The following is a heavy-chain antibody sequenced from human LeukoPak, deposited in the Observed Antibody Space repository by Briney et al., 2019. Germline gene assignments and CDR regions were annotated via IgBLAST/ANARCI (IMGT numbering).Heavy chain of an antibody. CDR3: ARVTRVRGVMGWFDP. CDR1: GGSFSGYS. V-gene: IGHV4-34*01. Sequence: AESLSLTCAVYGGSFSGYSWSWLRQPPGKGLEWLGEINHSGSTTHHPSLKSRVSISVDTSKNQFSLRLSAVTAADTAVYYCARVTRVRGVMGWFDPWGQGTLVTVSS. D-gene: IGHD3-10*01. J-gene: IGHJ5*02. CDR2: INHSGST.